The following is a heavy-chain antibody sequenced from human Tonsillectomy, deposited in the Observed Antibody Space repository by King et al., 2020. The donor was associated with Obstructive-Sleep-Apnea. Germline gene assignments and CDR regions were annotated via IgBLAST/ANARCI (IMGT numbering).Heavy chain of an antibody. J-gene: IGHJ4*02. Sequence: VQLVESGGGLVKPGGSLRLSCAASGFTFSSYAMSWVRQAPGKGREWVSAISGSGISTYSADSVKGRFTISRDNSKNTLYLQMDSLRVEYTAVYYCAKDRQWGIFDYWGQGTLVTVSS. V-gene: IGHV3-23*04. CDR2: ISGSGIST. CDR3: AKDRQWGIFDY. D-gene: IGHD6-19*01. CDR1: GFTFSSYA.